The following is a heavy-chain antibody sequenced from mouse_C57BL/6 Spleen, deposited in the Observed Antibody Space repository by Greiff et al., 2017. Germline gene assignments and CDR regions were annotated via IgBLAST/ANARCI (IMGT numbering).Heavy chain of an antibody. CDR2: ISNGGGST. D-gene: IGHD1-1*01. V-gene: IGHV5-12*01. CDR1: GFTFSDYY. CDR3: ARQIYYYGSRYFDV. J-gene: IGHJ1*03. Sequence: EVQVVESGGGLVQPGGSLKLSCAASGFTFSDYYMYWVRQTPEKRLEWVAYISNGGGSTYYPDTVKGRFTISRDNAKNTLYLQMSRLKSEDTAMYYCARQIYYYGSRYFDVWGTGTTVTVSS.